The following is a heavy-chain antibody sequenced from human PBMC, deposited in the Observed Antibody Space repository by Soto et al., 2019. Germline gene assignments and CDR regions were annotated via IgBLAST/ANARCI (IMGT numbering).Heavy chain of an antibody. J-gene: IGHJ4*02. V-gene: IGHV1-69*02. CDR1: GYTFTSYT. D-gene: IGHD6-13*01. Sequence: SVKVSCKASGYTFTSYTISWVRQAPGQGLEWMGRIIPILGIANYAQKFQGRVTITADKSTSTAYMELSSLRSEDTAVYYCASGSSSWYDYWGQGTLVTVSS. CDR2: IIPILGIA. CDR3: ASGSSSWYDY.